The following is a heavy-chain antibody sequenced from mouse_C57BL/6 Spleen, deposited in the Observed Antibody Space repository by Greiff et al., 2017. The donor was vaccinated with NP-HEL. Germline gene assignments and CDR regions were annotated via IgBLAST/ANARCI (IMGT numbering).Heavy chain of an antibody. D-gene: IGHD4-1*01. CDR3: ARLNWDLAWFAY. CDR1: GYTFTSYW. Sequence: QVQLQQPGAELVKPGASVKLSCKASGYTFTSYWMHWVKQRPGQGLEWIGMIHPNSGSTNYNEKFKSKATLTVDKSSSTAYMQLSSLTSEDSAVYYCARLNWDLAWFAYWGQGTLVTVSA. J-gene: IGHJ3*01. V-gene: IGHV1-64*01. CDR2: IHPNSGST.